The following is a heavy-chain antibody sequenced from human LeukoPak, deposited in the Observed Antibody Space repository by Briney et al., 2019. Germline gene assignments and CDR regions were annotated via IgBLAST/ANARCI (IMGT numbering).Heavy chain of an antibody. Sequence: SETLSLTCAVSGDSISSGGYSWSWIRQPPGKGLEWIGYIYNSGSTNYNPSLKSRVTISVDTSKNQFSLKLSSVTAADTAVYYCARDRLQLQSWGQGTLVTVSS. CDR1: GDSISSGGYS. CDR2: IYNSGST. CDR3: ARDRLQLQS. J-gene: IGHJ5*02. V-gene: IGHV4-61*08. D-gene: IGHD1-1*01.